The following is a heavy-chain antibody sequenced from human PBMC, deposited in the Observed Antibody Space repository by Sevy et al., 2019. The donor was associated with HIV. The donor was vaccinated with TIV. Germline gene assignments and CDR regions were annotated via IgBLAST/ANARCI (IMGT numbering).Heavy chain of an antibody. CDR1: GFTFANYA. D-gene: IGHD3-22*01. V-gene: IGHV3-23*01. J-gene: IGHJ3*02. CDR3: AGARFDSSGSFDAFDI. Sequence: GGSLRLSCKPSGFTFANYAMNWVRQAPGKGLEWVSTIYGTGGVTYYADSVKGRFTISRDNSKNTLYLQMNSLGTEDTAIYYCAGARFDSSGSFDAFDIWGQGTMVTVSS. CDR2: IYGTGGVT.